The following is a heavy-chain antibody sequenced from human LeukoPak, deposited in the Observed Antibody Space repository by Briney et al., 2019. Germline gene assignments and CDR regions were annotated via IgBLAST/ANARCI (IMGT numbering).Heavy chain of an antibody. CDR3: ARARREQYYSSGWHNLDY. CDR2: INPSGGST. J-gene: IGHJ4*02. Sequence: GASVKVSCKASGYTFTSYYMHWVRQAPGQGLEWMGIINPSGGSTSYAQKFQGRVTMTRDMSTSTVYMELSSLRSEDTAVYYCARARREQYYSSGWHNLDYWGQGTLVTVSS. V-gene: IGHV1-46*01. D-gene: IGHD6-19*01. CDR1: GYTFTSYY.